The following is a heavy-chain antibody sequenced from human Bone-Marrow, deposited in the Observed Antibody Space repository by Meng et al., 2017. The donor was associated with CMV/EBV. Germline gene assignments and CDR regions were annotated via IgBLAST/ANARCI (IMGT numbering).Heavy chain of an antibody. D-gene: IGHD6-25*01. CDR3: ARESGDY. CDR2: ISSSSSYI. J-gene: IGHJ4*02. CDR1: GFTFSSYG. Sequence: GESLKISCAASGFTFSSYGMHWVRQAPGKGLEWVSSISSSSSYIYYADSVKGRFTISRDNAKNSLYLQMNSLRAEDTAVYYCARESGDYWGQGTLVTVSS. V-gene: IGHV3-21*01.